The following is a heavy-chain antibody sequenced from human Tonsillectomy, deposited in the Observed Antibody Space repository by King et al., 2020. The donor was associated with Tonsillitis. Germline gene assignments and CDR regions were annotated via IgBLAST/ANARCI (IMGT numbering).Heavy chain of an antibody. CDR1: GFTFSTYS. CDR3: ARDEPLYDYDGYYYYMDV. CDR2: ISSSSSYI. D-gene: IGHD4-23*01. V-gene: IGHV3-21*01. J-gene: IGHJ6*03. Sequence: VQLVESGGGLVRPGGSLRLSCAASGFTFSTYSMNWVRQAPGKGLEWGSSISSSSSYIYYADSVKGRFTISRDNAKNSLYRQMNSLRAEDTAVYYCARDEPLYDYDGYYYYMDVWGKGTTVTVPS.